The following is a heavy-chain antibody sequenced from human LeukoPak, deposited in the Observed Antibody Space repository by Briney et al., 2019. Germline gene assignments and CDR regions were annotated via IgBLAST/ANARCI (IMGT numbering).Heavy chain of an antibody. V-gene: IGHV1-18*01. CDR2: ISTYNGNT. CDR1: GYTFTSYG. Sequence: GASVKVSCKTSGYTFTSYGISWVRQAPGQGLEWMGWISTYNGNTNYAQKLQGRVTMTTDTSTSTAYMELRSLRSDDTAVYYCAREGGSSPKYYYGMDVWGQGTTVTVSS. J-gene: IGHJ6*02. CDR3: AREGGSSPKYYYGMDV.